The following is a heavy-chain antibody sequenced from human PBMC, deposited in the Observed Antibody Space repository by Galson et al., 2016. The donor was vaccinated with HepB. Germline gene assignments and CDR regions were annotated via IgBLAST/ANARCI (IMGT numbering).Heavy chain of an antibody. J-gene: IGHJ4*02. Sequence: SVKVSCKASGGTFSTFAISWVRQAPGQGLEYMGGIIPVFGTTNYAQKFQGRVTITADKSASTAYMELSSLRSDDTAIYYCARGGRGGGFGSWGQGTLVTVSS. CDR2: IIPVFGTT. CDR1: GGTFSTFA. D-gene: IGHD3-16*01. CDR3: ARGGRGGGFGS. V-gene: IGHV1-69*06.